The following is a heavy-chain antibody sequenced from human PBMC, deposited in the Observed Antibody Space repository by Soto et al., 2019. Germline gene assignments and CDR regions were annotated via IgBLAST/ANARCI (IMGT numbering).Heavy chain of an antibody. V-gene: IGHV4-39*01. J-gene: IGHJ4*02. CDR1: RGSFSPSTYY. CDR2: IYYSGST. D-gene: IGHD6-6*01. Sequence: XATLALTFTVSRGSFSPSTYYGGGIRQPPGKGLEWIGSIYYSGSTYYNPSLKSRATISVDSSKNQFSLKLNSVTAADTAVYYCPRPDSGGLVPFDCCGQGTLVTVSS. CDR3: PRPDSGGLVPFDC.